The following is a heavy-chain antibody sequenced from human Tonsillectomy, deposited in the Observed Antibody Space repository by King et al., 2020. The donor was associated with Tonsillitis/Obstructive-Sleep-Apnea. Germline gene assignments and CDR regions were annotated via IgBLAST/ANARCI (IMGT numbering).Heavy chain of an antibody. CDR1: GGSISSYY. CDR2: IYYSGST. CDR3: ATLDDILTGPKYMDV. J-gene: IGHJ6*03. Sequence: QVQLQESGPGLVKPSETLSLTCTVSGGSISSYYWSWIRQPPGKGLEWIGYIYYSGSTNYNPSLKSRVTISVDTSKNQFSLKLSSVTAADTAVYYCATLDDILTGPKYMDVWGKGTTVTVSS. D-gene: IGHD3-9*01. V-gene: IGHV4-59*08.